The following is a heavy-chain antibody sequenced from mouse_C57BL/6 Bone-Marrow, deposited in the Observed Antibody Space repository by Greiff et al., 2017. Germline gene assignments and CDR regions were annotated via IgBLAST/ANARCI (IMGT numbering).Heavy chain of an antibody. CDR2: IYPGGGYT. CDR1: GYTFTHYW. D-gene: IGHD6-1*01. V-gene: IGHV1-63*01. Sequence: QVQLQQSGAELVRPGTSVTMSCKASGYTFTHYWIGWAKQRPGHGLEWIGAIYPGGGYTNSNETFKGKATLTADNSSSTAYMQFSSLTSEYSAIYYCARSRLWDWYFDVWGTGTTVTVSS. CDR3: ARSRLWDWYFDV. J-gene: IGHJ1*03.